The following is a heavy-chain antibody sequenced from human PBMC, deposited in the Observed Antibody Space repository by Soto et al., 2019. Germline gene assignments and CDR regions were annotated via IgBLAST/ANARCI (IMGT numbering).Heavy chain of an antibody. CDR3: ARVLTTWFEI. V-gene: IGHV1-69*13. Sequence: SVKVSCKASGGTFSSFTISWVRQAPGQGLEWMGGIIPIYGTANYAQKFQDRVTIVADASTTTAYMELSSLRSEDTAVYYCARVLTTWFEIWGQGTMVTVSS. CDR1: GGTFSSFT. CDR2: IIPIYGTA. D-gene: IGHD3-10*01. J-gene: IGHJ3*02.